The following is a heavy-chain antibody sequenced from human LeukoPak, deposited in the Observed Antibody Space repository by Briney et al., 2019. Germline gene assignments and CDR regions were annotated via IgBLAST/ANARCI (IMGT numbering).Heavy chain of an antibody. CDR3: ARAYCSGGSCYSEFDY. Sequence: ASVKVSFKASGYTFTIYAMHWVRQAPGQRLEWMGWINAGNGNTKYSQKFQGRVTITRDTSASTAYMELSSLRSEDTAVYYCARAYCSGGSCYSEFDYWGQGTLVTVSS. CDR2: INAGNGNT. V-gene: IGHV1-3*01. J-gene: IGHJ4*02. D-gene: IGHD2-15*01. CDR1: GYTFTIYA.